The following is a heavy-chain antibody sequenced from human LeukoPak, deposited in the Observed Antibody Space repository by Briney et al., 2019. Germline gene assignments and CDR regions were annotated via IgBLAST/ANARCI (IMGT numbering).Heavy chain of an antibody. J-gene: IGHJ2*01. CDR3: ARDIRPPPERYFDL. CDR1: GFTLRSYG. CDR2: ITNDGRAI. V-gene: IGHV3-48*03. Sequence: GGSLRLSCAASGFTLRSYGMNWVREAPGGGLGWVSFITNDGRAIYYADSVKGRFPISRDDAKNSLYLQMNSLRADDTAVYYCARDIRPPPERYFDLWGRGTLVTVSS. D-gene: IGHD1-14*01.